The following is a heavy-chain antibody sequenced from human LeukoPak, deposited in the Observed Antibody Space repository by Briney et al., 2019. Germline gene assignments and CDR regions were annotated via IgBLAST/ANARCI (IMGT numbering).Heavy chain of an antibody. CDR1: GGTLSSYA. CDR3: ARDGGIAVAGPDAFDI. CDR2: IIPILGIA. J-gene: IGHJ3*02. D-gene: IGHD6-19*01. Sequence: ASVKVSCKASGGTLSSYAISWVRQAPGQGLEWMGRIIPILGIANYAQKFQGRVTITADKSTSTAYMELSSLRSEDTAVYYCARDGGIAVAGPDAFDIWGQGTMVTVSS. V-gene: IGHV1-69*04.